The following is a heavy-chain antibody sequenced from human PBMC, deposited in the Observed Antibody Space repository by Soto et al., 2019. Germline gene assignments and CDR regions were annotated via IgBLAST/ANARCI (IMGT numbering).Heavy chain of an antibody. CDR3: ARKDYYDSSGYRRDFDY. CDR2: ISAYNGNT. V-gene: IGHV1-18*01. J-gene: IGHJ4*02. Sequence: RASVKVSCKASGYTLTNYGISWVRQAPGQGLEWMGWISAYNGNTKYAQKLQGRVTMTTDTSTSTAYMELRSLRSDDTAVYYCARKDYYDSSGYRRDFDYWGQGTLVTVSS. D-gene: IGHD3-22*01. CDR1: GYTLTNYG.